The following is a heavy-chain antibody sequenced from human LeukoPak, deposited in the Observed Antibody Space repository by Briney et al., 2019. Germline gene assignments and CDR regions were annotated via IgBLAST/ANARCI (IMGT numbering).Heavy chain of an antibody. Sequence: SETLSLTCTVSGDSISSIIYYWAWIRQPPGKGLEWIGSICNGRTTYYNPSLKGRVTMSIDASKNQFSLELTSVTAADTAAYYCARHFSEDGYNAAPFQHWGQGTPVTVSS. CDR3: ARHFSEDGYNAAPFQH. J-gene: IGHJ1*01. D-gene: IGHD5-24*01. CDR2: ICNGRTT. CDR1: GDSISSIIYY. V-gene: IGHV4-39*01.